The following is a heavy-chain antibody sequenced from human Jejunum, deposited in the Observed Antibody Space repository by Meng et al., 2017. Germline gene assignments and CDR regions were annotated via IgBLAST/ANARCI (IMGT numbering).Heavy chain of an antibody. J-gene: IGHJ6*02. CDR1: GFTFSNYA. V-gene: IGHV3-30*13. Sequence: GGSLRLSCAASGFTFSNYAMHWARQAPGKGLEWVAVISNDGNNKYYADSVKGRLTISRDNSQSSVYLQLSSLGAEDTAVYYCARAQPYDFWSGHYSYYFYGMDVWGQGTTVTVSS. CDR3: ARAQPYDFWSGHYSYYFYGMDV. D-gene: IGHD3-3*01. CDR2: ISNDGNNK.